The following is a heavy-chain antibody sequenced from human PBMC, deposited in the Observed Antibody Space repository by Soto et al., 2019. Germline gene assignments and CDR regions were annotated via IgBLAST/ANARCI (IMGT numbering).Heavy chain of an antibody. CDR1: GGSISSGGYY. CDR3: ARRGGNWELLGREVWDYFDY. J-gene: IGHJ4*02. Sequence: SETLSLTCTVSGGSISSGGYYWSWIRQRPGKGLEWIGYIYYSGSTYYNPSLKSRVTISVDTSKNQFSLKLSSVTAADTAVYYCARRGGNWELLGREVWDYFDYWGQGTLVTVSS. CDR2: IYYSGST. V-gene: IGHV4-31*03. D-gene: IGHD1-26*01.